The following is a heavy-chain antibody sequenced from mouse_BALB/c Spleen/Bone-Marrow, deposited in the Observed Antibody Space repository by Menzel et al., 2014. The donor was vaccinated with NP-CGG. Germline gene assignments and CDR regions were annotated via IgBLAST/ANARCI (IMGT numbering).Heavy chain of an antibody. Sequence: VQLQHSGAELVKPGASVKLSCTASCFNIXDTYMHWVKQRPEQGLEWIGRIDPANGNTKYDPKFQGKATITADTSSNTAYLQLSSLTSEDTAVYYCAMITTGAWFAYWGQGTLVTVSA. CDR3: AMITTGAWFAY. CDR1: CFNIXDTY. V-gene: IGHV14-3*02. CDR2: IDPANGNT. D-gene: IGHD2-4*01. J-gene: IGHJ3*01.